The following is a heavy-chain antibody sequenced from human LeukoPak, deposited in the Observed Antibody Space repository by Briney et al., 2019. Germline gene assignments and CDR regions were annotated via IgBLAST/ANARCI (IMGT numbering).Heavy chain of an antibody. CDR2: ISSSSSTI. Sequence: GGSPRLSCAASGFTFSRHSMNWVRQAPGKGLEWVSYISSSSSTIYYADSVQGRFTISRDNAKNSLYLQMNSLRAEDTAVYYCARASAAGIRYPFDYWGQGTLVTVSS. V-gene: IGHV3-48*01. D-gene: IGHD6-13*01. J-gene: IGHJ4*02. CDR1: GFTFSRHS. CDR3: ARASAAGIRYPFDY.